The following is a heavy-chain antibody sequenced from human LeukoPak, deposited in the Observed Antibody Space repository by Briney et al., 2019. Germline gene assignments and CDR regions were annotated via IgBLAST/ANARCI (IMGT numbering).Heavy chain of an antibody. V-gene: IGHV1-18*01. CDR2: ISAYSGNT. CDR3: ARQGYSGHSQGAADY. J-gene: IGHJ4*02. D-gene: IGHD4-23*01. CDR1: GYTFTSYG. Sequence: ASVKVSCKASGYTFTSYGISWVRQAPGQGLEWMGWISAYSGNTNYAQKFQGRVTMTTDTSTSTAHMELRSLSSDDTAVYYCARQGYSGHSQGAADYWGQGTLVTVSS.